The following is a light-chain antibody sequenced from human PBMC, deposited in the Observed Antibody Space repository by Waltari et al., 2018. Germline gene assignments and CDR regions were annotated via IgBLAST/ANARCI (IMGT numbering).Light chain of an antibody. J-gene: IGLJ2*01. CDR3: ASWDGSLGGVI. Sequence: QSVLRQPPSASLTPRERGTISCSARNYTIGDSFLYWYHQLPGTDPNLLIYRNNKRPSGVPDRFSGSKSGTSASLAISGLRSEDEADYYCASWDGSLGGVIFGGGTKLTVL. CDR1: NYTIGDSF. CDR2: RNN. V-gene: IGLV1-47*01.